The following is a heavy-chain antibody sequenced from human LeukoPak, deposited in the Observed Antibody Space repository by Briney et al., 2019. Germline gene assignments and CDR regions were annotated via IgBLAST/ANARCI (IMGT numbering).Heavy chain of an antibody. CDR1: GGSFSGYY. V-gene: IGHV4-34*01. D-gene: IGHD3-22*01. CDR3: ARFAAYYYDSSGYRPPYYMDV. Sequence: SETLSLTYAVYGGSFSGYYWSWIRLPPGKGLEWIGEINHSGSTNYNPSLKSRVTISVDTSKNQFSLKLSSVTAADTAVYYCARFAAYYYDSSGYRPPYYMDVWGKGTTVTVSS. CDR2: INHSGST. J-gene: IGHJ6*03.